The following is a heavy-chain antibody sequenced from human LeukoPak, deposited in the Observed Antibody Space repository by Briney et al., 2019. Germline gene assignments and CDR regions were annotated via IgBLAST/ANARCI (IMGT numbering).Heavy chain of an antibody. V-gene: IGHV3-30*03. CDR1: GFTFISYG. CDR2: ISYDGSNK. J-gene: IGHJ3*02. D-gene: IGHD3-22*01. CDR3: ARRRPDSSGYAFDI. Sequence: PGGSLRLSCAASGFTFISYGMHWVRQAPGKGLEWVAVISYDGSNKYYADSVKGRFTISRDNSKNTLYLQMNSLRDEDTAVYYCARRRPDSSGYAFDIWGQGTMVTVSS.